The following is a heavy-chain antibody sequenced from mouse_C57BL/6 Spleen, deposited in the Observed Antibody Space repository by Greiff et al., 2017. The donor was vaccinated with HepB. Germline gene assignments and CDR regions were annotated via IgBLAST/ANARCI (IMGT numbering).Heavy chain of an antibody. D-gene: IGHD2-1*01. V-gene: IGHV5-4*01. Sequence: EVQLVESGGGLVKPGGSLKLSCAASGFTFSSYAMSWVRQTPEKRLEWVATISDGGSYTYSPDNVKVRFTISRDNAKNNLYLQMSHLKSEDTAMYYCARAYGNLVGAWFAYWGPGTLVTVSA. CDR1: GFTFSSYA. CDR2: ISDGGSYT. CDR3: ARAYGNLVGAWFAY. J-gene: IGHJ3*01.